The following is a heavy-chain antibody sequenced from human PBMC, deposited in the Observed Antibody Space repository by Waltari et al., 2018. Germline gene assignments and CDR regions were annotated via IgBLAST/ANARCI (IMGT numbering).Heavy chain of an antibody. CDR2: IIPIFGTA. CDR3: AGGSTSDYYYYYGMDV. J-gene: IGHJ6*02. V-gene: IGHV1-69*01. D-gene: IGHD2-2*01. CDR1: GSTFSSYC. Sequence: QVQPVPSGAWVQKSGTSVKVCCKATGSTFSSYCISWARQPPGQGLEWMGGIIPIFGTANYAQKFQGRVTITADESTSTAYMELSSLRSEDTAVYYCAGGSTSDYYYYYGMDVWGQGTTVTVSS.